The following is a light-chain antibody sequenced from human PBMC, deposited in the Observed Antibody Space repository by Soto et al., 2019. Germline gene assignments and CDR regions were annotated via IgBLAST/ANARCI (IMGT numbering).Light chain of an antibody. CDR3: QQADIVPLT. V-gene: IGKV1-12*01. CDR1: QDISNY. J-gene: IGKJ4*01. Sequence: DIQMTQSPSSVSASVGDRVVITCRASQDISNYLAWYQQKPGDAPELLIYAASRLKRGVPSRFSGSGSGTDFTLIIDSLQPEDFATYYCQQADIVPLTFGGGTKVEI. CDR2: AAS.